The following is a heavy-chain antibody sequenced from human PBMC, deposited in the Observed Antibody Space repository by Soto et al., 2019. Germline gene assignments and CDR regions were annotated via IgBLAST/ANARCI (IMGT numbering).Heavy chain of an antibody. V-gene: IGHV4-38-2*01. Sequence: KASETPSLICGVSGYPIRSGYYWGWIRQSPGKGLEWIGTLWHSGNSYYNPSLKSRVTISVDSSRNHFSLKLSSVTAADTAVYYCARNSYFDFWSGYQRGFDLWGHGILVTVSS. J-gene: IGHJ4*01. CDR2: LWHSGNS. CDR3: ARNSYFDFWSGYQRGFDL. D-gene: IGHD3-3*01. CDR1: GYPIRSGYY.